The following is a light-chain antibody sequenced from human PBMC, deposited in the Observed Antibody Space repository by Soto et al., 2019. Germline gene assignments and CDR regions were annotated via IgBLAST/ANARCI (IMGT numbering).Light chain of an antibody. CDR3: QQRSTWPFT. V-gene: IGKV3-11*01. J-gene: IGKJ3*01. CDR2: DAS. CDR1: QSISSY. Sequence: EIVLTQSPATLSLSPGERATLSCGASQSISSYLAWYQQKPDQAPRLLIYDASNRATGIPARFSGSGSGTDFTLTISSLEPEDFAVYYCQQRSTWPFTFGPGTKVDIK.